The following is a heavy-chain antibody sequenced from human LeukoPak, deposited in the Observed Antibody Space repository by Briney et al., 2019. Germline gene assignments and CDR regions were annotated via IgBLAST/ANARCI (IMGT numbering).Heavy chain of an antibody. J-gene: IGHJ6*03. V-gene: IGHV1-69*05. CDR1: GGTFSSYA. D-gene: IGHD4-23*01. CDR2: VIPIFGTA. CDR3: ARSKVVTEYYYYYYYMDV. Sequence: SVKVSCKASGGTFSSYAISWVRQAPGQGLEWMGGVIPIFGTANYAQKFQGRVTITTDESTSTAYMELSSLRSEDTAVYYCARSKVVTEYYYYYYYMDVWGKGTTVTVSS.